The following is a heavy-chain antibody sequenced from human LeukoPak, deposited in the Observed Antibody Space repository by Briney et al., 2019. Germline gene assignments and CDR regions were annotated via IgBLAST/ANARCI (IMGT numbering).Heavy chain of an antibody. Sequence: GGSLRLSCAASGFTFSSYSMNWVRQAPGKGLEWVSSISSSSSYIYYADSVKGRFTISRDNAKNSLYLQMNRLRAEDTAVYYCAREDSYYYGWGSYPFDYWGQGTLVTVSS. CDR2: ISSSSSYI. CDR1: GFTFSSYS. J-gene: IGHJ4*02. V-gene: IGHV3-21*01. CDR3: AREDSYYYGWGSYPFDY. D-gene: IGHD3-10*01.